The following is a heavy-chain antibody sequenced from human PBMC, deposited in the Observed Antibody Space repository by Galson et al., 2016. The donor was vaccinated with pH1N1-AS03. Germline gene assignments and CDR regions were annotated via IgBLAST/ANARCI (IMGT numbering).Heavy chain of an antibody. CDR3: AREIHFSGPLDY. CDR1: GFTFSNYA. Sequence: SLRLSCAASGFTFSNYAMGWVRQAPGKGLEWVSALSNSAASTYYPDSGKGRFTISRDNSKNTRYRQMNSLRAEDTAIYYCAREIHFSGPLDYWGQGTLVTVSS. J-gene: IGHJ4*02. CDR2: LSNSAAST. D-gene: IGHD6-19*01. V-gene: IGHV3-23*01.